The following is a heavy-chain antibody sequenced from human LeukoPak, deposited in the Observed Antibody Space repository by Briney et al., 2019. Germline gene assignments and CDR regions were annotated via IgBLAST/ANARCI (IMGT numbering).Heavy chain of an antibody. CDR1: GYTFTGYY. CDR3: ARDLVRSGYFSVDY. V-gene: IGHV1-2*06. J-gene: IGHJ4*02. Sequence: ASVKVSCKASGYTFTGYYMHWVRQAPGQGLEWMGRINPNSGGTNYAQKFQGRVTMTRDTSISTAYMELSRLRSDDTAVYYCARDLVRSGYFSVDYWGQGTLVTVSS. CDR2: INPNSGGT. D-gene: IGHD3-3*01.